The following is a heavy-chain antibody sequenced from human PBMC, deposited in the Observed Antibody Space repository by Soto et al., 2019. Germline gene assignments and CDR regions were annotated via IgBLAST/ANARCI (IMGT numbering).Heavy chain of an antibody. J-gene: IGHJ6*02. CDR3: AREISYGLDV. V-gene: IGHV1-8*01. CDR2: MNPKSGNT. Sequence: QVQLVQSGAEVKKPGASLKVSCKASGYTFTSYDIDWVRQATGQGLEWMGWMNPKSGNTGYAQKCKGRVTMTRNTSITTAYMELSSLRYEDKAVYSCAREISYGLDVLGQWTTVPVSS. CDR1: GYTFTSYD.